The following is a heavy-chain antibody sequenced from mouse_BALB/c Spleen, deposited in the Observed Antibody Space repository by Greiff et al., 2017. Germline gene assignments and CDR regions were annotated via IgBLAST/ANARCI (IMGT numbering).Heavy chain of an antibody. J-gene: IGHJ2*01. CDR2: ISSGGSYT. CDR3: ARERGLYYFDY. Sequence: EVMLVESGGGLVKPGGSLKLSCAASGFTFSSYAMPWVRQSPEKRLEWVAEISSGGSYTYYPATVTGRFTISRDNAKNTLYLEMSSLRSEDTAIFYWARERGLYYFDYGGQGTTLTVSS. CDR1: GFTFSSYA. V-gene: IGHV5-9-4*01.